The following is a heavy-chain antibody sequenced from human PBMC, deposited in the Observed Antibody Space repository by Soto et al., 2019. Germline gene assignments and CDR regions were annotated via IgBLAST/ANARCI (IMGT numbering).Heavy chain of an antibody. J-gene: IGHJ5*02. D-gene: IGHD6-13*01. CDR3: ARALIAGAGAGWFDP. Sequence: EVQLVESGGGLIQPGGSLRLSCAASGFTVSSNYMSWVRQAPGKGLEWVSVIYSGGSTYYADSVKGRFTISRDNSKKPLYLQMNSLRAEDKAVYYCARALIAGAGAGWFDPWGQGNLVTVPS. CDR1: GFTVSSNY. V-gene: IGHV3-53*01. CDR2: IYSGGST.